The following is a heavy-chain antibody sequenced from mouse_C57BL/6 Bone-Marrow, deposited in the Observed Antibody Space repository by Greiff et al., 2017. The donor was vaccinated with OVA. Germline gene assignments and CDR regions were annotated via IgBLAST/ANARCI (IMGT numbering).Heavy chain of an antibody. CDR1: GFTFSSYT. CDR3: ARSYYGSSYVGY. D-gene: IGHD1-1*01. J-gene: IGHJ2*01. V-gene: IGHV5-9*01. CDR2: ISGGGGNT. Sequence: EVNVVESGGGLVKPGGSLKLSCAASGFTFSSYTMSWVRQTPEKRLEWVATISGGGGNTYYPDSVKGRFTISRDNAKNTLYLQMSSLRSEDTALYYCARSYYGSSYVGYWGQGTTLTVSS.